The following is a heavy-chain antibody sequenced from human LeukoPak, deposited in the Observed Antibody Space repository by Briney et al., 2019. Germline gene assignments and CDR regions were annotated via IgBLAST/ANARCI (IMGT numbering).Heavy chain of an antibody. CDR1: GGSFSGYY. D-gene: IGHD4-17*01. CDR2: IYYSGST. J-gene: IGHJ5*02. V-gene: IGHV4-59*01. Sequence: SETLSLTCAVYGGSFSGYYWSWIRQPPGKGLEWIGYIYYSGSTNYNPSLKSRVTISVDTSKNQFSLKLSSVTAADTAVYYCARDVAYGDYEFDPWGQGTLVTVSS. CDR3: ARDVAYGDYEFDP.